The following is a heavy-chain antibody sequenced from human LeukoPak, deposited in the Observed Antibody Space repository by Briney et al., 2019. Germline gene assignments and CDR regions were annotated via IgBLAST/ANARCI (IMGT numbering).Heavy chain of an antibody. V-gene: IGHV3-48*02. CDR2: IDSSGSPI. Sequence: GGSRRLSCVASKFSFSAYDMNWVRQAPGKGLEWVSHIDSSGSPIYYADSVKGRFTISRDNAKNSLYLQMNNLRDEDTAVYYCARAFDVWGQGTMVTLSS. J-gene: IGHJ3*01. CDR1: KFSFSAYD. CDR3: ARAFDV.